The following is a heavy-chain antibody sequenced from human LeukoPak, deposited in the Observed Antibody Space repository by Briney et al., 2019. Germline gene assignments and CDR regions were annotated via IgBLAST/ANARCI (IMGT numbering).Heavy chain of an antibody. V-gene: IGHV3-21*01. Sequence: GRSLRLSCAASGFTFSSYSMNWVRQAPGKGLEWVSSISISSSYTYYADSVKGRLTISRANAKNSLYRRMTSLRAETTAWYNCGRDRWVTAAGLYYYYYMDVWGKGTTVTVSS. D-gene: IGHD2-21*02. J-gene: IGHJ6*03. CDR2: ISISSSYT. CDR1: GFTFSSYS. CDR3: GRDRWVTAAGLYYYYYMDV.